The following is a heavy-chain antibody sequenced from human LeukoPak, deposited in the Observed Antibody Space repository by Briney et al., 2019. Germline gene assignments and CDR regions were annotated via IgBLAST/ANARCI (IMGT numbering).Heavy chain of an antibody. V-gene: IGHV4-61*02. CDR1: GGSISSGSYY. CDR3: ARDYYYYDSSGYSA. CDR2: IYTSGST. Sequence: SETLSLTCTVSGGSISSGSYYWSWIRQPAGKGLEWIGRIYTSGSTNYNPSLKGRVTISVDTSKNQFSLKLSSVTAADTAVYYCARDYYYYDSSGYSAWGQGTLVTVSS. D-gene: IGHD3-22*01. J-gene: IGHJ4*02.